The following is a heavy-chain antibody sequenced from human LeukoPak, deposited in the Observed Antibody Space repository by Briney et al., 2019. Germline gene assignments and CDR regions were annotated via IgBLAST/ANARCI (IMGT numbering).Heavy chain of an antibody. CDR2: IWYDGSYK. CDR3: AKVVQYTASTGTGLDY. V-gene: IGHV3-33*06. Sequence: RGSLRLSCAASGFTFINYGMHWVRQAPGKGLDWVAVIWYDGSYKYYADSVKGRFTISRDNSKNTLYLQMNSLRAEGTAIYYCAKVVQYTASTGTGLDYWGQGTLVTVSS. J-gene: IGHJ4*02. CDR1: GFTFINYG. D-gene: IGHD6-13*01.